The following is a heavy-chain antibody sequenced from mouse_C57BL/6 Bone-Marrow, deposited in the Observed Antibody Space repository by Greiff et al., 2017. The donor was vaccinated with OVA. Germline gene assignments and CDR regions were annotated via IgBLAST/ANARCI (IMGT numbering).Heavy chain of an antibody. V-gene: IGHV6-6*01. Sequence: EVMLVESGGGLVQPGGSMKLSCAASGFTFSDAWMDWVRPSPEKGLEWVAEIRNKANNHATYYAESVQGRFTISSADSKRSVSLQMNSLRAEDTSIYDCTGITTVVRYYFDYWGQGTTLTVSS. CDR2: IRNKANNHAT. CDR1: GFTFSDAW. D-gene: IGHD1-1*01. J-gene: IGHJ2*01. CDR3: TGITTVVRYYFDY.